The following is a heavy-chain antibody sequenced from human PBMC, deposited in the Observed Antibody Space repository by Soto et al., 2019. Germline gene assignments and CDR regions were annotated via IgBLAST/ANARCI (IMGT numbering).Heavy chain of an antibody. Sequence: PWWSLRLSCSASVFTFSSHAMTWFRQAPGKGLEWAAGLNADGDKTFHADSVKGHFTISRDNSKNTLYLQMNGLRAEDTAMYYCARHIHCSSTSCYPPFDPWGQGTLVTVSS. CDR1: VFTFSSHA. CDR3: ARHIHCSSTSCYPPFDP. J-gene: IGHJ5*02. D-gene: IGHD2-2*01. CDR2: LNADGDKT. V-gene: IGHV3-23*01.